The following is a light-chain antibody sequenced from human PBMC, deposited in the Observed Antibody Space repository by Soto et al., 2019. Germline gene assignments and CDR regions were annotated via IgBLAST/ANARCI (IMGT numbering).Light chain of an antibody. CDR1: SSDGGGYNF. J-gene: IGLJ1*01. Sequence: QSVLTQPASVSGSPGQSITISCTGTSSDGGGYNFVSWYQQHPGKAPKLMIHDVTTRPSGVSIRFSGSKSGTTASLTISGLQPEDEADYYCCSYASSTSYVFGTGTKVTVL. CDR2: DVT. CDR3: CSYASSTSYV. V-gene: IGLV2-14*01.